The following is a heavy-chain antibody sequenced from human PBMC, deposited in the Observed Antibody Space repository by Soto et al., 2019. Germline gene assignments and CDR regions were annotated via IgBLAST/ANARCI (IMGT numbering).Heavy chain of an antibody. J-gene: IGHJ4*02. Sequence: QVQLQESGPGLVKPSETLSLTCTVSGGSISSDYWSWIRQPPGKGLAWLGYIYYSGRINYNPSLESRVAISVDTSKTQSTLKLTAGAAAATAVYSCAGNWEWGSLAYWGQGPLFTVSS. CDR2: IYYSGRI. CDR1: GGSISSDY. V-gene: IGHV4-59*08. CDR3: AGNWEWGSLAY. D-gene: IGHD3-3*01.